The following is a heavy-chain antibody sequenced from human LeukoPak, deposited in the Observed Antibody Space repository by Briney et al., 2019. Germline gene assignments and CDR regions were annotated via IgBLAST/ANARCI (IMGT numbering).Heavy chain of an antibody. CDR1: GYNFNTYG. CDR2: IGSSTGNT. V-gene: IGHV1-18*01. J-gene: IGHJ4*02. CDR3: VRLPLGYCSSTSCLD. D-gene: IGHD2-2*01. Sequence: GASVKVSCKASGYNFNTYGISWVRQAPGQGLEWMGWIGSSTGNTKYAQKLQDRVTMTTDTSTSTAYLYLRNLRSDDTAVYYCVRLPLGYCSSTSCLDWGQGTLVTVSS.